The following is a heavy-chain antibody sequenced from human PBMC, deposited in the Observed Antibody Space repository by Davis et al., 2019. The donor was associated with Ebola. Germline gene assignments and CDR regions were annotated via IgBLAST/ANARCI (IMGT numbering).Heavy chain of an antibody. CDR3: ARVRRVAFDI. Sequence: GESLKISCAASGFTFSSYWMSWVRQAPGKGLEWVANIKQDGSEKYYVDSVKGRFTISRDNAKNSLYLQMNSPRAEDTAVYYCARVRRVAFDIWGQGTMVTVSS. J-gene: IGHJ3*02. V-gene: IGHV3-7*01. CDR2: IKQDGSEK. CDR1: GFTFSSYW.